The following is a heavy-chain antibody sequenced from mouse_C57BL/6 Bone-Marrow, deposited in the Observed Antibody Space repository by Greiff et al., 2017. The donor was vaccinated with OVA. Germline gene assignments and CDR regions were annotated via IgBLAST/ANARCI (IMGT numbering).Heavy chain of an antibody. CDR1: GYTFTSYW. D-gene: IGHD2-12*01. CDR2: IHPNSGST. J-gene: IGHJ4*01. Sequence: QVQLQQSGAELVKPGASVKLSCKASGYTFTSYWMHWVKQRPGQGLEWIGMIHPNSGSTNYNEKFKSKATLTLDKSSSTAYMQLSSLTSEDSAVYYCALYYSGAMDYWGQGTSVTVSS. CDR3: ALYYSGAMDY. V-gene: IGHV1-64*01.